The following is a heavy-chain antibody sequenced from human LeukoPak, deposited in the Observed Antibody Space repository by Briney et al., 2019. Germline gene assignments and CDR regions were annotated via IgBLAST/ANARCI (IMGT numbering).Heavy chain of an antibody. CDR2: INPSGGST. Sequence: ASVKVSCKASGYTFTTYYMHWVRQAPGQGLEWMGIINPSGGSTSYTQKFQGRVTMTRDMSTSTVYMELSSLRSEDTAVYYCASSCSGGSCRSNDAFDMWGQGTMVTVSS. CDR3: ASSCSGGSCRSNDAFDM. V-gene: IGHV1-46*01. CDR1: GYTFTTYY. D-gene: IGHD2-15*01. J-gene: IGHJ3*02.